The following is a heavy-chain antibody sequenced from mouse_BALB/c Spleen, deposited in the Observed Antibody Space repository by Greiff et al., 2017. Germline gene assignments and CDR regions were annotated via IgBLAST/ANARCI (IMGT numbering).Heavy chain of an antibody. J-gene: IGHJ4*01. CDR3: ARTGGLRPYAMDY. CDR2: ISDGGSYT. Sequence: EVQGVESGGGFVKPGGSLKLSCAASGFTFSDYYMYWVRQTPEKRLEWVATISDGGSYTYYPDSVKGRFTIYRDNAKNNLDLQMSSLKSEDTAMYYCARTGGLRPYAMDYWGQGTSVTVSS. CDR1: GFTFSDYY. D-gene: IGHD2-4*01. V-gene: IGHV5-4*02.